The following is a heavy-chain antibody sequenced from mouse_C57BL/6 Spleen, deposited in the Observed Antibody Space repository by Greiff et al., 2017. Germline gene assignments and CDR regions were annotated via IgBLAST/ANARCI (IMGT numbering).Heavy chain of an antibody. D-gene: IGHD4-1*02. CDR1: GFTFSDYY. Sequence: EVKLVESEGGLVQPGSSMKLSCTASGFTFSDYYMAWVRQVPEKGLEWVANINYDGSSTYYLDSLKSRFIISRDNAKNILYLQMSSLKSEDTATYYCAREGNWDGYAMDYWGQGTSVTVSS. V-gene: IGHV5-16*01. J-gene: IGHJ4*01. CDR3: AREGNWDGYAMDY. CDR2: INYDGSST.